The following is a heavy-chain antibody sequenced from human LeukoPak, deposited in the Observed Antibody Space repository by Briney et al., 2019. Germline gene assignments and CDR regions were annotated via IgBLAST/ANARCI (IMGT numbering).Heavy chain of an antibody. D-gene: IGHD3/OR15-3a*01. CDR1: GFTFRSYV. CDR2: IGSSGDNT. V-gene: IGHV3-23*01. CDR3: ARGAWTAYYFDY. J-gene: IGHJ4*02. Sequence: GGSLRLSCAASGFTFRSYVMSWVRQAPGKGLEWVSAIGSSGDNTYYADSVKGRFTISRDNAKNTLYLQISSLRAEDTSVYYCARGAWTAYYFDYWGQGTLVTVSS.